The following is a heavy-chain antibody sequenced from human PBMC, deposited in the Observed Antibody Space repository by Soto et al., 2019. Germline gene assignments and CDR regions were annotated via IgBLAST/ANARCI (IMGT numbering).Heavy chain of an antibody. V-gene: IGHV1-3*01. D-gene: IGHD3-9*01. Sequence: ASVKVSCKASGYTFTSYAMXWVRQAPGQRLEWMGWINAGNGNTKYSQKFQGRVTITRDTSASTAYMELSSLRSEDTAVYYCAREQLDYDILTGYYISYXXXGMDVXXXGTTV. CDR1: GYTFTSYA. CDR2: INAGNGNT. J-gene: IGHJ6*01. CDR3: AREQLDYDILTGYYISYXXXGMDV.